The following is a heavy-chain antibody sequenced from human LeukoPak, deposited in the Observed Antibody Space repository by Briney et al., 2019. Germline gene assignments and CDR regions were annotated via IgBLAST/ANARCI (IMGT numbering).Heavy chain of an antibody. Sequence: QAGGSLRLSCAASGFTVSSNYMSWVRQAPGKGLEWVSVIYSGGSTYYADSVKGRFTISRDNSKNTLYLQMNSLRAEDTAVYYCASFSLWFGESDFDYWGQGTLVTVSS. D-gene: IGHD3-10*01. J-gene: IGHJ4*02. CDR1: GFTVSSNY. CDR3: ASFSLWFGESDFDY. V-gene: IGHV3-53*01. CDR2: IYSGGST.